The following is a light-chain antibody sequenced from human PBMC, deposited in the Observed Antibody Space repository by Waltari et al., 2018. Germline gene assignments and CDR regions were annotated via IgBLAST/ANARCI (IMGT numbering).Light chain of an antibody. CDR1: SPNIRAGFD. CDR2: GNP. Sequence: QSVLTQPPSVSGAPGQRVTISCTGSSPNIRAGFDVHWYQQLPRTAPKLLIYGNPNRPSGVPDRFSGSKSGTSASLAITGLQAEDEADYYCQSYDGSLSGSRVFGGGTKVTVL. J-gene: IGLJ3*02. CDR3: QSYDGSLSGSRV. V-gene: IGLV1-40*01.